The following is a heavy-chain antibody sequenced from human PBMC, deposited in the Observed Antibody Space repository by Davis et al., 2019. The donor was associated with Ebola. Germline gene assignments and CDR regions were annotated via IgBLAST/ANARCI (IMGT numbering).Heavy chain of an antibody. D-gene: IGHD3-3*01. CDR2: ISGSGGST. Sequence: GESLKISCAASGFIFSSYTMNWVRQAPGKGLEWVSAISGSGGSTYYADSVKGRFTISRDNSKNTLYLQMNSLRAEDTAVYYCAKDLRFLEWLLQNYYGMDVWGKGTTVTVSS. J-gene: IGHJ6*04. CDR3: AKDLRFLEWLLQNYYGMDV. V-gene: IGHV3-23*01. CDR1: GFIFSSYT.